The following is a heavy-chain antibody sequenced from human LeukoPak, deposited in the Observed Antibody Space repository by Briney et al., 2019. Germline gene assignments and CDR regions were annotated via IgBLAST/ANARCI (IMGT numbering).Heavy chain of an antibody. CDR2: ISYDGSNK. Sequence: GGSLRLSCAASGFTFSSYAMHWVRQAPGKGLEWVAVISYDGSNKYYADSVKGRFTISRDNSKNTLYLQMNSLRAEDTAVYYCARDTYLPQAGTFRYYYYGMDVWGKGTTVTVSS. D-gene: IGHD6-19*01. CDR3: ARDTYLPQAGTFRYYYYGMDV. V-gene: IGHV3-30*04. J-gene: IGHJ6*04. CDR1: GFTFSSYA.